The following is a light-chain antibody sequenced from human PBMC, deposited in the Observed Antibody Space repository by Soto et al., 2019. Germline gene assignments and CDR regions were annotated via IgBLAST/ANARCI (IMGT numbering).Light chain of an antibody. CDR2: GAS. V-gene: IGKV3-20*01. CDR3: QQYGNSRWT. Sequence: EIVLTQSPGTLSLSPGERATLSCRASQSVSSSYLAWYQQKPGQAHRLLISGASTRASGIPDRFSGSGSGTDFTLTSRRLEPEDFAVYYCQQYGNSRWTFGQGTKVEIK. CDR1: QSVSSSY. J-gene: IGKJ1*01.